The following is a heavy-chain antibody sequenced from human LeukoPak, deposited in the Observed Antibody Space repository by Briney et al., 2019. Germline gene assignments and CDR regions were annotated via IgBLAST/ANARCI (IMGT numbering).Heavy chain of an antibody. CDR1: GFRFTDYS. CDR3: VKGRPCETCMPMDA. Sequence: GGSLRLSCAASGFRFTDYSMSWVRQAPGKGLEWVAGLGRSGEYKYYADSVKGRFTISRDNSKDTVSLQMNSLRAEDSAIYFCVKGRPCETCMPMDAWGQGTTVTVSS. V-gene: IGHV3-23*01. J-gene: IGHJ6*02. D-gene: IGHD2-2*01. CDR2: LGRSGEYK.